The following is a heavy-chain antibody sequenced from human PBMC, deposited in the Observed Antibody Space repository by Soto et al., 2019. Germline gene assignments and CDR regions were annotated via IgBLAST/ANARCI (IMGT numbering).Heavy chain of an antibody. CDR1: GFSFSADGVG. J-gene: IGHJ3*01. CDR3: AHAFGGTSWPNDAFDV. D-gene: IGHD3-16*01. CDR2: TYWDADT. Sequence: HITLKESGPTLVKPTQTLTLTCIFSGFSFSADGVGVGWIRQPPGKTLEWLALTYWDADTRYRPSLKSRLTITQDSSKNQVVLTMTNMDPLDTATYYCAHAFGGTSWPNDAFDVCCQGTVVSVSS. V-gene: IGHV2-5*02.